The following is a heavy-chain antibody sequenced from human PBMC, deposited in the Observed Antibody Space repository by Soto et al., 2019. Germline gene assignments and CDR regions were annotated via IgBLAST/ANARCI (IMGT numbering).Heavy chain of an antibody. J-gene: IGHJ4*02. CDR2: IKQDGSEK. Sequence: GGSLRLSCAASGFTFSSYWMSWVRQAPGKGLEWVANIKQDGSEKYYVDSVKGRFTISRDNAKNPLYLQMNSLRAEDTAVYYCAREADGDYGPDIDYWGQGTLVTVSS. CDR3: AREADGDYGPDIDY. D-gene: IGHD4-17*01. CDR1: GFTFSSYW. V-gene: IGHV3-7*05.